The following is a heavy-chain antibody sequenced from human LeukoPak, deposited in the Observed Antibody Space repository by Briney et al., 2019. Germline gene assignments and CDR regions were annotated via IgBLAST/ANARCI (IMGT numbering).Heavy chain of an antibody. D-gene: IGHD1-26*01. CDR1: GFTFSSYS. Sequence: PGGSLRLSCAASGFTFSSYSMNWVRQASGKVLECVSFSSSSSSYKYYADSVKGRFTISRDNAKNSLYLQMNSLRAEDTAVYYCAREWDGGFDYWGQGTLVTVSS. V-gene: IGHV3-21*01. CDR2: SSSSSSYK. CDR3: AREWDGGFDY. J-gene: IGHJ4*02.